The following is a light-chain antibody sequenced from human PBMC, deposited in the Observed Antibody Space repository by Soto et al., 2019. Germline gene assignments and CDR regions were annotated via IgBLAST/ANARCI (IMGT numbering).Light chain of an antibody. V-gene: IGLV2-14*01. CDR1: SSDVGGYNY. CDR3: SSYTSSTPGV. CDR2: DVS. J-gene: IGLJ3*02. Sequence: QSALTQPASVSGSPGQSITISCTGTSSDVGGYNYVSWYQQHPGKAPKLMIYDVSNRPSGVSNRFSGSKSGNTASLTISGLQAEDEDDYYCSSYTSSTPGVFGGGTKLTVL.